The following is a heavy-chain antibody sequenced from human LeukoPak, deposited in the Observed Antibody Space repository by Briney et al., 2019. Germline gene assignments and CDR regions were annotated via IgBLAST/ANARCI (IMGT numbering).Heavy chain of an antibody. CDR3: ASAPAMVYYYYGMDV. CDR2: ISSSSSTI. V-gene: IGHV3-48*04. Sequence: PGGSLRLSCAASGFTSSSYSMNWVRQAPGKGLEWVSYISSSSSTIYYADSVKGRFTISRDNAKNSLYLQMNSLRAEDTAVYYCASAPAMVYYYYGMDVWGQGTTVTVSS. D-gene: IGHD5-18*01. CDR1: GFTSSSYS. J-gene: IGHJ6*02.